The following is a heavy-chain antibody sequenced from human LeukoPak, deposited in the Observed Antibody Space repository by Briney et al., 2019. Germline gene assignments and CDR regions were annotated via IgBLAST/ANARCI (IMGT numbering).Heavy chain of an antibody. CDR2: FYHSGSI. Sequence: SQTLSLTCAVSGGSISSGDYSWSWIRQPPGKGLEWIGYFYHSGSIYYNPSLKSRVTISADRSKNQFSLNVTSVTAADTAVYCCVRTTVVNYFNYWGQGTLVTVSS. J-gene: IGHJ4*02. V-gene: IGHV4-30-2*01. CDR1: GGSISSGDYS. CDR3: VRTTVVNYFNY. D-gene: IGHD4-11*01.